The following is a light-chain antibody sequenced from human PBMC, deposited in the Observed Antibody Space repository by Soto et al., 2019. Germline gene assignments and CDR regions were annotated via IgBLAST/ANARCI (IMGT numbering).Light chain of an antibody. Sequence: QSVLTQPRSVSGSPGQSVTIPSTGTSSDIGDYNYVSWYKRLPGKAPQLIIYDVNKRPSGVPDRFSGSKSANTASLTISGLQAEDEGDFYCCSYAGGYTLVFGGGTKLTVL. V-gene: IGLV2-11*01. CDR2: DVN. J-gene: IGLJ2*01. CDR1: SSDIGDYNY. CDR3: CSYAGGYTLV.